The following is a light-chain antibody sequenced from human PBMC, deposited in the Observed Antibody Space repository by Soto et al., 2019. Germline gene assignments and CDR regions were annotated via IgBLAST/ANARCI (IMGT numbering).Light chain of an antibody. CDR2: GAS. CDR3: QQYNNWPIT. Sequence: EIVFTQSPGTLSLSPGERATLSCRASQSVSSSYLAWYQQKPGQAPRLLIYGASTRATGIPARFSGSGSGTEFTLTISSLQSEDLEIYYCQQYNNWPITFGQGTRLEI. V-gene: IGKV3-15*01. CDR1: QSVSSSY. J-gene: IGKJ5*01.